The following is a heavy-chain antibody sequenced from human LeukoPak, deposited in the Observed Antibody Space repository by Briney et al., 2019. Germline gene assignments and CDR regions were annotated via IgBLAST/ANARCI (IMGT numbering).Heavy chain of an antibody. CDR2: IYYSGST. V-gene: IGHV4-30-4*01. J-gene: IGHJ6*04. D-gene: IGHD2-2*01. CDR3: AREVPAAETYYYGMDV. CDR1: GGSISSGDYY. Sequence: PSETLSLTCTVPGGSISSGDYYWSWIRQPPGKGLEWIGYIYYSGSTYYNPSLKSRATISVDMSKNQFSLKLSSVTAADTAVYYCAREVPAAETYYYGMDVWGKGTTVTVSS.